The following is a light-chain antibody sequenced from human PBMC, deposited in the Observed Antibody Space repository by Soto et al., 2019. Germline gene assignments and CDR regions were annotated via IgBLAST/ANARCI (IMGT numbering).Light chain of an antibody. CDR3: SSYAGSSNV. CDR2: EVN. CDR1: SSDVGGYNY. Sequence: HSALTQPTSASGSPGQSVAISFTGTSSDVGGYNYVSWYQQHPGKAPKLMIYEVNKRPSGVPDRFSGSKSGNTASLTVSGLQAEDEADYYCSSYAGSSNVFGTGTKV. J-gene: IGLJ1*01. V-gene: IGLV2-8*01.